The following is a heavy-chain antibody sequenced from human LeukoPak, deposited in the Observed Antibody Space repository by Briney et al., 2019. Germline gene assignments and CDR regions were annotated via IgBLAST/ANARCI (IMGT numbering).Heavy chain of an antibody. CDR1: GYSIRSGYY. CDR2: IYHSGTI. CDR3: ARVGSGSGKHFDY. Sequence: PSETLSLTCTVSGYSIRSGYYWGWIRQPPGKGLEWLASIYHSGTIYYNPSLKSRVTISVDTSKNQFSLKLSSVTAADTAVYYCARVGSGSGKHFDYWGQGTLVTVSS. D-gene: IGHD6-19*01. V-gene: IGHV4-38-2*02. J-gene: IGHJ4*02.